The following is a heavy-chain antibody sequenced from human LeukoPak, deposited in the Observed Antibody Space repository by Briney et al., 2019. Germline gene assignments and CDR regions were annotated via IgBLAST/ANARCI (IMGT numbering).Heavy chain of an antibody. CDR2: VSHSGSS. CDR3: ARGIFYGGRNQYIWLDL. CDR1: GGPFRGFF. Sequence: SETLSPTCAVYGGPFRGFFWSWIRQAPGKGLEWIGEVSHSGSSNYNPSLKSRINISLDTSKSQFSLRLTSVTAADTAVYYCARGIFYGGRNQYIWLDLWGQGTLVTVSS. V-gene: IGHV4-34*01. J-gene: IGHJ5*02. D-gene: IGHD4-23*01.